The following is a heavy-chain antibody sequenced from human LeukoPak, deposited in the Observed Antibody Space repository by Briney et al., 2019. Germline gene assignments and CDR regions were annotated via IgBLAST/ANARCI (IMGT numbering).Heavy chain of an antibody. V-gene: IGHV3-23*01. CDR3: AREYSSSWPFYY. D-gene: IGHD6-13*01. J-gene: IGHJ4*02. CDR2: ISGGGGGT. CDR1: GFTFTTYA. Sequence: GGSLRLSCAASGFTFTTYAMGWVRQSPGKGLEWVSSISGGGGGTYYAEFVKGRFTISRDNSKNTLYLQMNSLRADDTAVYYCAREYSSSWPFYYWGQGTLVTVSS.